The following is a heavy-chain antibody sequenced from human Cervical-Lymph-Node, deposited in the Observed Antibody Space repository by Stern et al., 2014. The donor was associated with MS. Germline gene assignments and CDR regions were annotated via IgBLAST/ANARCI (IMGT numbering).Heavy chain of an antibody. D-gene: IGHD3-10*01. V-gene: IGHV1-69*12. CDR1: GGTSNRHG. CDR3: ARRGSARRGSGWLDP. J-gene: IGHJ5*02. CDR2: IIPVLSTI. Sequence: QDQLVQSGAEVKKPGSSVKVSCKASGGTSNRHGISLVRQAPGQGLEWMGRIIPVLSTIDYAQKFQDRVTITAAESTRKTYMELSSLRYEDTAVYYCARRGSARRGSGWLDPWGQGTLVTVSS.